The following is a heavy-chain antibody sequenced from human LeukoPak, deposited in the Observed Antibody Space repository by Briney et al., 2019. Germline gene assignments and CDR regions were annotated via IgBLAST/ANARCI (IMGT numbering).Heavy chain of an antibody. Sequence: GGSLRLSCAASGFTFSSAGMTWVRQAPGKGLEWVSTITFSGLGLYYADSVKGRFTISRDNSKNMVYLQMNSLRAEDTAIYYCATDGSGWSRSSWGQGTLVTVSS. J-gene: IGHJ5*02. CDR2: ITFSGLGL. CDR1: GFTFSSAG. CDR3: ATDGSGWSRSS. V-gene: IGHV3-23*01. D-gene: IGHD6-19*01.